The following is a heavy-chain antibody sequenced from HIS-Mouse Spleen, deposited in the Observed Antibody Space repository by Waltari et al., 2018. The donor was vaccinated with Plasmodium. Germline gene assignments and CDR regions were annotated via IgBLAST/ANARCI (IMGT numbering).Heavy chain of an antibody. J-gene: IGHJ3*02. D-gene: IGHD7-27*01. V-gene: IGHV3-21*01. CDR3: ARDPPLSITGDLDAFDI. CDR2: MSSSSSYI. Sequence: EVQLVESGGGLVKPGGSLRLSCAASGFPFSSYTMTWVRQAAGKGREWVSSMSSSSSYIYYADSVKGRFTISRDNAKNSLYLQMNSLRAEDTAVYYCARDPPLSITGDLDAFDIWGQGTMVTVSS. CDR1: GFPFSSYT.